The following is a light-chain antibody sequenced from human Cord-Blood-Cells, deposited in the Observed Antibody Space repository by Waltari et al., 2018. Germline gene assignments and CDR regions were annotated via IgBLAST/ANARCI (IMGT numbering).Light chain of an antibody. V-gene: IGLV2-11*01. CDR1: TSDVGGYNY. CDR2: DVS. CDR3: CSYAGSYTWV. Sequence: QSALTQPRAVYGSPGQSVTISCNGTTSDVGGYNYVSWYQQHPGKAPKLMIYDVSKRPSGVPDRFSGSKSGNTASLTISGLQAEDDADYYCCSYAGSYTWVFGGGTKLTVL. J-gene: IGLJ3*02.